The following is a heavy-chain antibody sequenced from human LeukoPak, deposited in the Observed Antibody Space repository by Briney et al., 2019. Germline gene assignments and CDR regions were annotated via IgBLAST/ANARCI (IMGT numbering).Heavy chain of an antibody. V-gene: IGHV1-69*05. J-gene: IGHJ6*03. Sequence: GASVKVSCKASGGTFSSYAISWVRQARGQGLEWMGRIIPIFGTANYAQKFQGRVTITTDESTSTAYMELSSLRSEDTAVYYCAREYSNWGANYYYYYMDVWGKGTTVTVSS. D-gene: IGHD4-11*01. CDR2: IIPIFGTA. CDR1: GGTFSSYA. CDR3: AREYSNWGANYYYYYMDV.